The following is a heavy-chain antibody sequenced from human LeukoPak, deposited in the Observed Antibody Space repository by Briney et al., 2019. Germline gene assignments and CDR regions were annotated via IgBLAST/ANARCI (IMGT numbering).Heavy chain of an antibody. D-gene: IGHD6-19*01. CDR2: ISGSGGST. V-gene: IGHV3-23*01. CDR1: GFTFSNYV. J-gene: IGHJ6*03. Sequence: GGSLRLSCSASGFTFSNYVMTWVRQVPGKGLEWVSSISGSGGSTYYADSVKGRFTISRDNFENTLYVQMNSLRADDTAVYYCAKGLYSSGRGYYYYMDVWGKGTTVAVSS. CDR3: AKGLYSSGRGYYYYMDV.